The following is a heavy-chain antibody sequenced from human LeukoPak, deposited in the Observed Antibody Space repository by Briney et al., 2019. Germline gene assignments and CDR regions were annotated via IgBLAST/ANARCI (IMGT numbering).Heavy chain of an antibody. D-gene: IGHD3-10*01. CDR1: GGSFSGYY. Sequence: SETLSLTCAVYGGSFSGYYWSWIRQPPGNGLEWIGEINHSGSTNYNPSLKSRVTISVDTSKNQFSLKLSSVTAADTAVYYCARGQNGSGSYYNPGPPDYWGQGTLVTVSS. CDR3: ARGQNGSGSYYNPGPPDY. J-gene: IGHJ4*02. V-gene: IGHV4-34*01. CDR2: INHSGST.